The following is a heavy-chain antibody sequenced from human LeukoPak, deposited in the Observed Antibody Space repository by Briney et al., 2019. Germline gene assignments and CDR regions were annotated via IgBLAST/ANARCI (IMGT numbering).Heavy chain of an antibody. Sequence: GGSLRLSCAASGFTFSSYAMSWVRQPPGKGLEWVSAIGDSDGSTYYADSVKGRFTISRDNSKNTLYLQMNSLRAEDTAVYYCAKIPAPYYDILDSNWGQGTLVTVSS. V-gene: IGHV3-23*01. CDR3: AKIPAPYYDILDSN. J-gene: IGHJ4*02. CDR2: IGDSDGST. CDR1: GFTFSSYA. D-gene: IGHD3-9*01.